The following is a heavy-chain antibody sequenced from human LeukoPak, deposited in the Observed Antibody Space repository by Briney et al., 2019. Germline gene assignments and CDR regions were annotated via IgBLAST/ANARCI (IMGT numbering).Heavy chain of an antibody. J-gene: IGHJ6*03. Sequence: ASVKVSCKTSGYTFTGFFIHWVRLAPGQGLEWMGWINPKTGGTNYGQKFHGRVTMTRDTSVSTVYMELRRLRYDDTAVYYCARGREILVVPFYYYIDVWDRGTTVTVSS. D-gene: IGHD2-2*01. CDR3: ARGREILVVPFYYYIDV. CDR2: INPKTGGT. CDR1: GYTFTGFF. V-gene: IGHV1-2*02.